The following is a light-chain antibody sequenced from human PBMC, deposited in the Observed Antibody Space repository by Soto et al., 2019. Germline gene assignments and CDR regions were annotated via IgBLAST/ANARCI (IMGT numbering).Light chain of an antibody. CDR2: GAS. CDR3: QQYHNWPTIT. V-gene: IGKV3D-15*01. J-gene: IGKJ5*01. CDR1: QFVSSN. Sequence: EIVMTQSPVTLSVSPGERATLSCRASQFVSSNLAWYQQKPGQAPRLIIYGASTRANGIPARFSGSGSGTELTLTISNLQSEDFAVYFCQQYHNWPTITFGQGTRLEIK.